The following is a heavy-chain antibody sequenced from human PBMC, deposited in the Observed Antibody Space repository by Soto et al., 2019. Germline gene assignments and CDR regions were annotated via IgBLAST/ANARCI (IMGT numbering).Heavy chain of an antibody. D-gene: IGHD3-3*01. CDR2: IYYSGST. J-gene: IGHJ4*02. V-gene: IGHV4-31*03. CDR3: ARAYYDFWSGIDY. CDR1: GGSISSGGYY. Sequence: QVQLQESGPGLVKPSQTLSLTCTVSGGSISSGGYYWSWIRQHPGKGLEWIGYIYYSGSTYYNPSLKSRVTISGDTSKNQFSRKLSSVTAADTAVYYCARAYYDFWSGIDYWGQGTLVTVSS.